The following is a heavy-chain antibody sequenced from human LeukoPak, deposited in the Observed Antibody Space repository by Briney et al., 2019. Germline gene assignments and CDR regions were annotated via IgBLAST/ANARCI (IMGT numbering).Heavy chain of an antibody. CDR3: GKTTVGYSSGQKPAWPVDY. CDR2: IFGSGGSP. Sequence: AGGSLRLSCEASGFTFGSHAMYWVHQAPGKGPEWVAGIFGSGGSPHYADSVKGRFTISRDNSRNTVYLQINSLRADDTAVYYCGKTTVGYSSGQKPAWPVDYWGQGTLVTVSS. V-gene: IGHV3-23*01. J-gene: IGHJ4*02. CDR1: GFTFGSHA. D-gene: IGHD5-18*01.